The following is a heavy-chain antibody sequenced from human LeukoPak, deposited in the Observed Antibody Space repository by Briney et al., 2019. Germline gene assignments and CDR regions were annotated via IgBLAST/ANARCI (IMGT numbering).Heavy chain of an antibody. V-gene: IGHV3-23*01. J-gene: IGHJ3*02. CDR2: ISGSGGST. CDR1: GFTFSSYA. CDR3: AKDIGYCGGDCSDKTGDAFDI. Sequence: PGGSLRLSCAASGFTFSSYAMSWVRQAPGKGLEWVSAISGSGGSTYYADSVKGRFTISRDNSKNTLYLQMNSLRAEDTAVYYCAKDIGYCGGDCSDKTGDAFDIWGQGTMVTVSS. D-gene: IGHD2-21*02.